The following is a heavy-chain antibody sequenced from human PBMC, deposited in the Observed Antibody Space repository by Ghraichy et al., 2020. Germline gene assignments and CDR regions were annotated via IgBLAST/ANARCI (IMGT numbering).Heavy chain of an antibody. V-gene: IGHV3-30*18. CDR2: ISYDGSNK. CDR3: AKGGLYYYDSTGRMDV. Sequence: GGSLRLSCAASGFTFSSYGMHWVRQAPGKGLEWVAVISYDGSNKYYADSVKGRFTISRDNSKNTLYLQMNSLRAEDTAVYYCAKGGLYYYDSTGRMDVWGQGTTVTVSS. D-gene: IGHD3-22*01. J-gene: IGHJ6*02. CDR1: GFTFSSYG.